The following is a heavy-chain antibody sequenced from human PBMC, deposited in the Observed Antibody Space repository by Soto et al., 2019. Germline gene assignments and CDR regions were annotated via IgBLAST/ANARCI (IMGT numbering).Heavy chain of an antibody. CDR3: GRGVRSQRRSEGYNWFDL. CDR2: MNPNSGNT. J-gene: IGHJ5*02. CDR1: GYTFTSYD. V-gene: IGHV1-8*01. Sequence: QVQLVQSGAEVKKPGASVKVSCKASGYTFTSYDIHWVRQATGQGLECMGWMNPNSGNTGYAQKFQGRVTMTRNTSIRTAYMELSSLRSEDTAVCYCGRGVRSQRRSEGYNWFDLWGQGTLVTVFS.